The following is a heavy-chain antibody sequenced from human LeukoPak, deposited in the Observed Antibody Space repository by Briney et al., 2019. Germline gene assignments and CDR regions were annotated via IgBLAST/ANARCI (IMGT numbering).Heavy chain of an antibody. Sequence: SETLSLTCAVYGGSFSGYYWSWIRQPPGKGLGWIGYIYYSGSTNYNPSLKSRVTISVDTSKNQFSLKLSSVTAADTAVYYCARVTRGYSYGYPYYYYYMDVWGKGTTVTVSS. J-gene: IGHJ6*03. CDR1: GGSFSGYY. CDR3: ARVTRGYSYGYPYYYYYMDV. V-gene: IGHV4-59*01. D-gene: IGHD5-18*01. CDR2: IYYSGST.